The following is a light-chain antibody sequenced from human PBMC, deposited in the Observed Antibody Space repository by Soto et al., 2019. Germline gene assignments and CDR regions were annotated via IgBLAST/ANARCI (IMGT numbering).Light chain of an antibody. CDR3: QQYDSPPWT. CDR2: WAS. Sequence: DVVMTQSPDSLAVSLGERATINCKSSQSGLYSSNNKNSLAWYQQKSGQPPKLLIYWASIRESGVPDRFSGSGSGTDLTLTISSLQTEDVAVYYCQQYDSPPWTFGQGTKVDIK. V-gene: IGKV4-1*01. CDR1: QSGLYSSNNKNS. J-gene: IGKJ1*01.